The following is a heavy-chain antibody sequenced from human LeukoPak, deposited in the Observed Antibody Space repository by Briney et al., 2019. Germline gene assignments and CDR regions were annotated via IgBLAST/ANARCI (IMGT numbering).Heavy chain of an antibody. CDR2: IDPNSGGV. D-gene: IGHD3-10*01. CDR3: ARGFLVRGADAFDI. V-gene: IGHV1-2*02. CDR1: GYTFTNYY. J-gene: IGHJ3*02. Sequence: ASVKVSCKASGYTFTNYYMHRVRQAPAPGHEWMGWIDPNSGGVNYAQKFPGRVSITRYTSISTPTMELTRLSSSDAAMYYCARGFLVRGADAFDIWGQGTMVTVSS.